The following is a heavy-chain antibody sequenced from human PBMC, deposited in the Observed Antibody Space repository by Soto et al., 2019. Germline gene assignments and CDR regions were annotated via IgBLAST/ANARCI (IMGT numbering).Heavy chain of an antibody. V-gene: IGHV1-2*02. CDR2: INPNSGGT. Sequence: ASVKVSCKASGYTFSGFYMHCVRQARGKGLEWMVWINPNSGGTKSAERFQGRVTGPRETSISTGYMELSRLTSAATAVYYGAGAAVTGKAGFDFWGKGSKGTVSS. CDR1: GYTFSGFY. D-gene: IGHD6-19*01. CDR3: AGAAVTGKAGFDF. J-gene: IGHJ6*01.